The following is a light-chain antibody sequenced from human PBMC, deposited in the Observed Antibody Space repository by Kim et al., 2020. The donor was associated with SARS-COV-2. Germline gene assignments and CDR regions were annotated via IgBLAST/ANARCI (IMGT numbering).Light chain of an antibody. V-gene: IGLV3-1*01. J-gene: IGLJ3*02. Sequence: VYPGQTASITCSGDNLGEKYACWYQQRPGQYPIVVIYHDNKRPSGIPERFSGSNSGNTATLTISGTQAMDGADYYCQAWDSSTVVFGGGTQLTVL. CDR2: HDN. CDR1: NLGEKY. CDR3: QAWDSSTVV.